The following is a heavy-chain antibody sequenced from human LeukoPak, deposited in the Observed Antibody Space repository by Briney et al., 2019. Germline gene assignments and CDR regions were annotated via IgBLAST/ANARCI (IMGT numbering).Heavy chain of an antibody. J-gene: IGHJ4*02. Sequence: GGSLRLSCAASGFTFSSYSMTWVRQAPGKGLEWVSSISSSSSYIYYADSVKGRFTISRDNAKNSLYLQTNSLRAEDTAVYYCARDLYYDYVWGSYRSYYFDYWGQGTLVTVSS. CDR3: ARDLYYDYVWGSYRSYYFDY. V-gene: IGHV3-21*01. CDR1: GFTFSSYS. CDR2: ISSSSSYI. D-gene: IGHD3-16*02.